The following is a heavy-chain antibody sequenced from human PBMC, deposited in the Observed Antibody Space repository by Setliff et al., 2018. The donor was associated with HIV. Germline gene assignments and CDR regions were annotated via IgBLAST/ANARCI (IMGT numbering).Heavy chain of an antibody. CDR2: IYYSGST. CDR1: GGSISSSSYY. CDR3: ARIPYSSSSVY. D-gene: IGHD6-6*01. J-gene: IGHJ4*02. V-gene: IGHV4-39*01. Sequence: PSETLSLTCTVSGGSISSSSYYWGWIRQPPGKGLEWIGSIYYSGSTYYNPSLKSRVTISVDTSKNQFSLKLSSVTAADTAVYDCARIPYSSSSVYWGQGTLVTVSS.